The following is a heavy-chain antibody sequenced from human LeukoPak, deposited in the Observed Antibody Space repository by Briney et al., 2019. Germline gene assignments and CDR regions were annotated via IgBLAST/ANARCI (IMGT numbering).Heavy chain of an antibody. Sequence: PGGSLRLSCAASGFTFSSYGMHWVRLAPGKGQEWVAFIRYDGSNKYYADSVKGRFTISRDNSKNTLYLQMNSLRAEDTAVYYCAKAGSSGWYGDYWGQGTLVTVSS. D-gene: IGHD6-19*01. V-gene: IGHV3-30*02. CDR2: IRYDGSNK. CDR1: GFTFSSYG. CDR3: AKAGSSGWYGDY. J-gene: IGHJ4*02.